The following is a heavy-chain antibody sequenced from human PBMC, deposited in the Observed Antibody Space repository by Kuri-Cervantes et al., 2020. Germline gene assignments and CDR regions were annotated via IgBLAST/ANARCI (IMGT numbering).Heavy chain of an antibody. V-gene: IGHV4-38-2*01. CDR3: ARHLISGAAAGSIDS. Sequence: SETLSLTCAVSGYSISSGYYWGWIRQPPGKGLEWIGNIYHTGNTYYNPSLKSRVTISVETSKNQFSLKLSSVTAADTAMYYCARHLISGAAAGSIDSWGQGTLVTVSS. J-gene: IGHJ4*02. CDR1: GYSISSGYY. D-gene: IGHD6-13*01. CDR2: IYHTGNT.